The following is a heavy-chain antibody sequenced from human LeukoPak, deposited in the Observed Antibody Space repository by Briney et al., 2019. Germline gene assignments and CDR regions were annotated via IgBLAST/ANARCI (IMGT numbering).Heavy chain of an antibody. CDR1: GGSFSGYY. J-gene: IGHJ5*02. V-gene: IGHV4-34*01. D-gene: IGHD6-13*01. Sequence: SETLSLTCAVYGGSFSGYYWSWIRQPPGKGLEWIGEINHSGSTNYNPSLKSRVTISVDTSKNQFSLKLSSVTAADTAVYYCARGGAAAGITRYNWFDPCGQGTLVTVSS. CDR3: ARGGAAAGITRYNWFDP. CDR2: INHSGST.